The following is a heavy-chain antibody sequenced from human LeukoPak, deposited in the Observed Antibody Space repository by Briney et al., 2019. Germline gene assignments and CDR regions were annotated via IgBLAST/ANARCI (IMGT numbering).Heavy chain of an antibody. D-gene: IGHD3-22*01. V-gene: IGHV3-7*01. CDR3: ARDRGYSSFDY. CDR2: IKEDGSEI. Sequence: GGSLRLSCAASAFAFSTYWMSWVRQAPGKGLEWVANIKEDGSEINYVDSVKGRFTISRDNAKNSLYLQMNSLRVEDTAVYYCARDRGYSSFDYWGQGTLVTVSS. CDR1: AFAFSTYW. J-gene: IGHJ4*02.